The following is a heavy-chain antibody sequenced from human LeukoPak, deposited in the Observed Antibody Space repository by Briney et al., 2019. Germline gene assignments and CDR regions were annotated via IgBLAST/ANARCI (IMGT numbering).Heavy chain of an antibody. CDR2: IYTSGST. D-gene: IGHD3-3*01. V-gene: IGHV4-4*07. J-gene: IGHJ3*02. Sequence: SETLSLTCTVSGGSISSYCWSWIRQPAGKGLEWIGRIYTSGSTNYNPSLKSRVTMSVDTSKNQFSLKLSSVTAADTAVYYCARDDDFWSGQVFDIWGQGTMVTVSS. CDR3: ARDDDFWSGQVFDI. CDR1: GGSISSYC.